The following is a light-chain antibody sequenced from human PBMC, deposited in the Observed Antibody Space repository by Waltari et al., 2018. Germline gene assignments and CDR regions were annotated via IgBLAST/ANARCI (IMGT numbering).Light chain of an antibody. CDR1: SSNIGNDY. Sequence: QSVLTQPPSVSAAPGQKVTISCPGSSSNIGNDYGAWYQQPQGTASKLFIYENNQVPSGCPDRFSASKAGTSATLGITGRQTGDEADYYCGTWDTSLSALIFGGGTKLTVL. V-gene: IGLV1-51*02. J-gene: IGLJ2*01. CDR2: ENN. CDR3: GTWDTSLSALI.